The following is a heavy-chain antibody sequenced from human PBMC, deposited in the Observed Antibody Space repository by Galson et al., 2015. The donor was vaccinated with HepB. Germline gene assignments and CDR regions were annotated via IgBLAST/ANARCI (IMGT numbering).Heavy chain of an antibody. Sequence: SLRLSCAASGFTFSSYGMHWVRQAPGKGLEWVAVIWYDGSNKYYADSVKGRFTISRDNSKNTLYLQMNSLRAEDTAVYYCARDSQSYDSSGYYYGGDYWGQGTLVTVSS. V-gene: IGHV3-33*01. CDR3: ARDSQSYDSSGYYYGGDY. J-gene: IGHJ4*02. CDR1: GFTFSSYG. CDR2: IWYDGSNK. D-gene: IGHD3-22*01.